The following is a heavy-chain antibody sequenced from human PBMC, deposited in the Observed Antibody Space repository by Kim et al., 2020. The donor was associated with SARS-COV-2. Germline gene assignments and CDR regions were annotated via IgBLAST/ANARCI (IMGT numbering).Heavy chain of an antibody. V-gene: IGHV4-59*01. D-gene: IGHD3-22*01. CDR1: GGSISSYY. CDR3: ARGTYYYDSSGYSLYYFDY. Sequence: SETLSLTCTVPGGSISSYYWSWIRQPPGKGLEWIGYIYYSGSTNYNPSLKSRVTISVDTSKNQFSLKLSSVTAADTAVYYRARGTYYYDSSGYSLYYFDYWGQGTLVTVSS. J-gene: IGHJ4*02. CDR2: IYYSGST.